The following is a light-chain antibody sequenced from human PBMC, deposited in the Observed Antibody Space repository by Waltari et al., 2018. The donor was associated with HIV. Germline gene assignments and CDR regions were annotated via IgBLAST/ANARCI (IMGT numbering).Light chain of an antibody. CDR1: QSISSW. CDR3: QQYNSYPYT. CDR2: KAS. Sequence: DIQMTQPPSTLSASVGDRVTITCRASQSISSWLAWYQQKPGRAPKLLIYKASNLEGGVPSRFRGSGSGTEFTLTISSLQPDDFATYFCQQYNSYPYTFGQGTKLE. V-gene: IGKV1-5*03. J-gene: IGKJ2*01.